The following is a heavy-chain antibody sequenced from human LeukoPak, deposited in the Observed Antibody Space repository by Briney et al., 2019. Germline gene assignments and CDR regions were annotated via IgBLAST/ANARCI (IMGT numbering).Heavy chain of an antibody. V-gene: IGHV3-73*01. CDR3: TSFPIAAAGTGN. Sequence: GGSPRLSCAASGFTFSGSAMHWVRQASGKGLEWVGRIRSKANSYATAYAASVKGRFTISRDDSKNTAYLQMNSLKTEDTAVYYCTSFPIAAAGTGNWGQGTLVTVSS. J-gene: IGHJ4*02. CDR1: GFTFSGSA. D-gene: IGHD6-13*01. CDR2: IRSKANSYAT.